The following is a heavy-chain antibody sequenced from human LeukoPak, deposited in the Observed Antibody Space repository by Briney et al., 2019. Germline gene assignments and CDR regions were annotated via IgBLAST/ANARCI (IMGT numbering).Heavy chain of an antibody. D-gene: IGHD1-26*01. CDR1: GGSISRYY. V-gene: IGHV4-59*01. CDR3: ARDYQWELLWDGAFDI. Sequence: PSETLSLTCTVSGGSISRYYWSWIRQPPGEGLEWSGYIYYSGSTNYNPSLKSRVTISVDTSKNQFSLKLSSVTAADTAVYYCARDYQWELLWDGAFDIWGQGTMVTVSS. CDR2: IYYSGST. J-gene: IGHJ3*02.